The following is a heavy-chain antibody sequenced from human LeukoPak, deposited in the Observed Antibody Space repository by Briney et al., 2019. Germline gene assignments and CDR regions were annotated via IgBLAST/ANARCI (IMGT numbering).Heavy chain of an antibody. J-gene: IGHJ4*02. D-gene: IGHD2-2*01. V-gene: IGHV4-34*01. CDR2: INHSVST. Sequence: PSETLSLTCAVYGGSFRGYYWSWIRQPPGKGLEWIGEINHSVSTNYNPSLKSRVTISLDTSMKKFSLKLNSVTAADTAVYYCASTERCSTTCPLDYWGQGTLVTVSS. CDR3: ASTERCSTTCPLDY. CDR1: GGSFRGYY.